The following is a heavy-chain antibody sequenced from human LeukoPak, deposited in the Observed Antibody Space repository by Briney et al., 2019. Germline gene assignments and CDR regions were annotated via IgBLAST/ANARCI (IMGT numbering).Heavy chain of an antibody. D-gene: IGHD2-2*01. Sequence: SETLSHTCADYGGSFSVYYWSWISQTPVKRLEWMGEINHSGSTNYNPSLKSRVTISVDTSKNQFSMKLSTVTAADTAVYYCARVVPADNWFDPWGQGTLVTVSS. CDR3: ARVVPADNWFDP. J-gene: IGHJ5*02. V-gene: IGHV4-34*01. CDR2: INHSGST. CDR1: GGSFSVYY.